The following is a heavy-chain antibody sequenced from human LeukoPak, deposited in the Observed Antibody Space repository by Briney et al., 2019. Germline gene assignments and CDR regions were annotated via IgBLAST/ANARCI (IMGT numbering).Heavy chain of an antibody. CDR2: INPNDGSS. Sequence: ASVKVSCKATGYTFSNYHMHRVRQAPGQGLEWMGIINPNDGSSRSAQKFQGRITMTRDMSTGTVYLEMTSLRPADTAVIYCASNSHRGVAFEYWGQGTLVTVSS. D-gene: IGHD1-14*01. J-gene: IGHJ4*02. CDR1: GYTFSNYH. V-gene: IGHV1-46*01. CDR3: ASNSHRGVAFEY.